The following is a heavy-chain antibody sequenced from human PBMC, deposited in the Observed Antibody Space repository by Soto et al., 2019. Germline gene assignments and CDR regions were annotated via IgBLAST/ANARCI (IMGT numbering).Heavy chain of an antibody. CDR3: PMTNGRQYSNWCDP. Sequence: QLHLVQSGAEVRKPGSSVKVSCKASGGTLSSYSVTWVRQAPGQGLEWMGRIIPFLGRTNYAQNFQGRVTFTADMSTITAYMELTTLRSGATAIYYCPMTNGRQYSNWCDPGSQGTLFIISS. CDR2: IIPFLGRT. V-gene: IGHV1-69*02. J-gene: IGHJ5*02. D-gene: IGHD2-15*01. CDR1: GGTLSSYS.